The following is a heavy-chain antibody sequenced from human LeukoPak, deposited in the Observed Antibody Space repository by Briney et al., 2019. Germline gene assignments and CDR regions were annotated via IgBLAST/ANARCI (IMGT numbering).Heavy chain of an antibody. J-gene: IGHJ4*02. D-gene: IGHD4-17*01. V-gene: IGHV4-4*07. CDR1: GGSISSYY. CDR3: AREGMTTVTTTRLYYFDY. CDR2: IYTSGST. Sequence: SETLSLTCTVSGGSISSYYWSWIRQPAGKGLEWIGRIYTSGSTNYNPSLKSRVTMSVDTSKNQFSLKLSSVTAADTAVYYCAREGMTTVTTTRLYYFDYWGQGTLVTVSP.